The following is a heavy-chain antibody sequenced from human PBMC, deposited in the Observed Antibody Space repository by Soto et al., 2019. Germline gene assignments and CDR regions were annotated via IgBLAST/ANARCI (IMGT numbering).Heavy chain of an antibody. Sequence: GGPQRLSWEASGCTCISFWRRWVRKATGKGLAWVSRINGDGSTTNSADSVRGRFTISRDNAKNSLFLQVNSLSAEDTAVYFCARGVYNSYGTDYWGQGALVTVSS. CDR3: ARGVYNSYGTDY. D-gene: IGHD3-22*01. J-gene: IGHJ4*02. CDR1: GCTCISFW. CDR2: INGDGSTT. V-gene: IGHV3-74*01.